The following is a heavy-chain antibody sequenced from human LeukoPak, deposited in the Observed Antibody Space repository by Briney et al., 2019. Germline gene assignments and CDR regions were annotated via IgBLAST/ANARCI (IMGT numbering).Heavy chain of an antibody. CDR2: ISAYNGNT. J-gene: IGHJ4*02. CDR1: GYTFTSYG. V-gene: IGHV1-18*01. D-gene: IGHD2-2*01. CDR3: ARGLTRSRSSTSTHYDY. Sequence: GASVKVSCKASGYTFTSYGISWVRQAPGQGLEWMGWISAYNGNTNYAQKLQGRVTITRNTSISTAYMELSSLRSEDTAVYYCARGLTRSRSSTSTHYDYWGQGTLVTVSS.